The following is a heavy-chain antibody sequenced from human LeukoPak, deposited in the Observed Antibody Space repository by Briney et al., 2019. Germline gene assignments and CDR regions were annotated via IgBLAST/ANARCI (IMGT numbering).Heavy chain of an antibody. V-gene: IGHV4-61*01. Sequence: ETLSLTCTVSGGSVSSCSYYWSWIRQPPGKGLEWIGYIYYSGSTNYNLSLKSRVTISLDTSKNQFSLKLSSVTAADTAVYYCARFAYCGGHCWYYFDYWGQGSLVTVSS. CDR2: IYYSGST. J-gene: IGHJ4*02. CDR1: GGSVSSCSYY. CDR3: ARFAYCGGHCWYYFDY. D-gene: IGHD2-21*02.